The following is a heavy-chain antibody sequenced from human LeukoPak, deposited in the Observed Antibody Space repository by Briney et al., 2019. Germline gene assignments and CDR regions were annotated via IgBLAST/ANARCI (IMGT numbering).Heavy chain of an antibody. J-gene: IGHJ4*02. CDR2: IYIVGTT. Sequence: PGGSLRLSCAASGFTVSSYYMSWVRQAPGKGLEWVSVIYIVGTTYYADPVKCRFTISRDNPKNTMYLQMNSLRVEDTAVYYCARGSRGSAMVDYWGQGTLLTVSS. V-gene: IGHV3-53*01. D-gene: IGHD5-18*01. CDR3: ARGSRGSAMVDY. CDR1: GFTVSSYY.